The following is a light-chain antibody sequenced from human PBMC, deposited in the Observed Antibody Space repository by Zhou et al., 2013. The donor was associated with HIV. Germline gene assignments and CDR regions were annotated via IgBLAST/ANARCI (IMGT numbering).Light chain of an antibody. Sequence: QSALTQPASVSGSPGQSIAISCTGTSSDVGGYSYVSWYQQHPGKAPKLMIYDVNKRPSGVPDRFSGSKSGTSASLAISGLRSEDEADYYCAAWDDSLSGRVFGGGTKLTVL. CDR2: DVN. CDR3: AAWDDSLSGRV. V-gene: IGLV2-14*03. CDR1: SSDVGGYSY. J-gene: IGLJ3*02.